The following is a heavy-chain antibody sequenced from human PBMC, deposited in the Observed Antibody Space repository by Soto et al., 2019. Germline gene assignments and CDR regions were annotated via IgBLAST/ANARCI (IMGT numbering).Heavy chain of an antibody. CDR2: IYHSGST. CDR3: ARGSNCSSTSCYFDY. V-gene: IGHV4-30-2*01. Sequence: SETLSLTCAVSGGSISSGGYSWSWIRQPPGKGLEWIGYIYHSGSTYYNPSLKSRVTISVGRSKNQFSLKLSSVTAADTAVYYCARGSNCSSTSCYFDYWGQGTLVTVSS. D-gene: IGHD2-2*01. CDR1: GGSISSGGYS. J-gene: IGHJ4*02.